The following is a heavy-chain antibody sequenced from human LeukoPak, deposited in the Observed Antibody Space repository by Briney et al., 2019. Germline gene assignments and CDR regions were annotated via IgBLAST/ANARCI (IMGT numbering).Heavy chain of an antibody. CDR1: GGTFSSYA. CDR3: AISGYSYGYKFV. V-gene: IGHV1-69*04. Sequence: GASVKVSCKASGGTFSSYAISWVRQAPGQGLEWMGRIIPILGIANYAQKFQGRVTMTRNTSISTAYMELSSLRSEDTAVYYCAISGYSYGYKFVWGQGTLVTVSS. D-gene: IGHD5-18*01. CDR2: IIPILGIA. J-gene: IGHJ4*02.